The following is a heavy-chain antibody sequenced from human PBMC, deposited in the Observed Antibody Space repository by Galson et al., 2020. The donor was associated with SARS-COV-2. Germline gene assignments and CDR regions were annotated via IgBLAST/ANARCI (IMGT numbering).Heavy chain of an antibody. CDR3: ARELKEASVDY. Sequence: GGSLRLSCAASGLIFRNYAMHWVRQAPGQGPEWVAVIWYDGSNENYADSVKGRFIVSRDNSKNTLYLQMNSLRIGDTALYYCARELKEASVDYWGQGTLVSVSS. V-gene: IGHV3-33*01. CDR1: GLIFRNYA. CDR2: IWYDGSNE. J-gene: IGHJ4*02.